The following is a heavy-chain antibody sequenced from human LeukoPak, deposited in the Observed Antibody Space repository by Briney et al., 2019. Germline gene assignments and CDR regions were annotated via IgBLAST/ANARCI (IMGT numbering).Heavy chain of an antibody. J-gene: IGHJ4*02. CDR3: AKGVAVAGYYFDY. CDR1: GFTFSSYA. V-gene: IGHV3-23*01. Sequence: GGSLRLSCAASGFTFSSYAMRWVRQAPGKGLEWVSAISGSGGSTYYADSVKGRFTISRDNSKNTLYLQMNSLRAEDTAVYYCAKGVAVAGYYFDYWGQGTLVTVSS. CDR2: ISGSGGST. D-gene: IGHD6-19*01.